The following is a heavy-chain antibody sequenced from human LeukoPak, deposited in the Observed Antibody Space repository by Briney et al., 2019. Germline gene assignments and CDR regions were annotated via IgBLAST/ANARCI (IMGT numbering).Heavy chain of an antibody. J-gene: IGHJ4*02. V-gene: IGHV1-24*01. D-gene: IGHD1-26*01. CDR3: ATPLLYSGSYYSFDY. Sequence: GASVKVSCKVSGYTLTELSMHWVRQAPGKGLEWMGGFDPEDGETIYAQKFQGRVTMTEDTSTDTAYMELSSLRSEDTAVYYCATPLLYSGSYYSFDYWGQGTLVTVSS. CDR1: GYTLTELS. CDR2: FDPEDGET.